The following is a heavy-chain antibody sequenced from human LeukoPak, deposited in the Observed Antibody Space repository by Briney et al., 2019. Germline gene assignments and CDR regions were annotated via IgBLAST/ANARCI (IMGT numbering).Heavy chain of an antibody. D-gene: IGHD2-15*01. V-gene: IGHV1-2*02. Sequence: ASVKVSCKASGYTLTGYYMHWVRQAPGQGLEWMGWINPNSGGTNYAQKFQGRVTMTRDTSISTAYMELSRLRSDDTAVYYCARVRVAATPARYFDYWGQGTLVTVSS. CDR2: INPNSGGT. CDR1: GYTLTGYY. CDR3: ARVRVAATPARYFDY. J-gene: IGHJ4*02.